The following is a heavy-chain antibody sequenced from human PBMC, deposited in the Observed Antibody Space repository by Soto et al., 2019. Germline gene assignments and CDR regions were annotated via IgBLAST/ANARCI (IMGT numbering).Heavy chain of an antibody. J-gene: IGHJ4*02. CDR1: GYTFTSYG. Sequence: ASVKVSCKASGYTFTSYGISWVRQAPGQGLEWMGWISAYNGNTNYAQKLQGRVTMTTDTSTSTAYMELRSLRSDDTAVYYCARDSGYSSGWYGPQQFDYWGQGTLVTVSS. V-gene: IGHV1-18*01. CDR2: ISAYNGNT. D-gene: IGHD6-19*01. CDR3: ARDSGYSSGWYGPQQFDY.